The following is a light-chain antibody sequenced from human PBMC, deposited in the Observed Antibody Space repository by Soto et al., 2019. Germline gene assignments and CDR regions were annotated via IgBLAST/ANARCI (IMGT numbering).Light chain of an antibody. J-gene: IGLJ3*02. Sequence: QSALTQPRSVSGSPGQSVTISCTGTSSDVGDYEHVSWYQLAPGTAPKLLISDVINRPSGVPDRFSGSKSGNTPSLTISGLQAEDETDYYCGLFTSSATWVFGGGTKLTVL. V-gene: IGLV2-18*01. CDR3: GLFTSSATWV. CDR1: SSDVGDYEH. CDR2: DVI.